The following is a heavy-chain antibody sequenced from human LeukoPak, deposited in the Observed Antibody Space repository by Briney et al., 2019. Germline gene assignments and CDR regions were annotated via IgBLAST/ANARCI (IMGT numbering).Heavy chain of an antibody. Sequence: GASVKVSCKVSGYTFTAYYIHWVRQAPAQGLEWMGWINPNSGGTKYAQKFQVRVTLTRDTSINTAYMELSGLRSDDTALYYCARVGHYDNSNYADDVCDFWGQGTMVTVSS. J-gene: IGHJ3*01. D-gene: IGHD3-22*01. V-gene: IGHV1-2*02. CDR3: ARVGHYDNSNYADDVCDF. CDR2: INPNSGGT. CDR1: GYTFTAYY.